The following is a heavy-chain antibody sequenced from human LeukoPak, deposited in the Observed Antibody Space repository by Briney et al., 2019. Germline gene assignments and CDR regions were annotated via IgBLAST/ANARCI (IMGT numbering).Heavy chain of an antibody. V-gene: IGHV1-2*04. CDR2: INPNSGGT. Sequence: ASVKVSCKASGYTFTGYYMHWVRQAPGQGLEWMGWINPNSGGTNYAQKFQGWVTMTRDTSISTAYMELSRLRSDDTAVYYCARDFVGSSGYYYTNAFDIWGQGTMVTVSS. CDR3: ARDFVGSSGYYYTNAFDI. CDR1: GYTFTGYY. D-gene: IGHD3-22*01. J-gene: IGHJ3*02.